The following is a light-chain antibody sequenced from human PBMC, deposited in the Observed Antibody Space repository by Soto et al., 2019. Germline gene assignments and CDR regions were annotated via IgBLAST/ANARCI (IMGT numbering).Light chain of an antibody. CDR1: ISDVGGFNY. CDR2: EVS. J-gene: IGLJ2*01. CDR3: SSYTTSSTLVV. Sequence: QSALTQPASVSGSPGQSITISCTGTISDVGGFNYVSWYQQHPGKAPKLIIYEVSNWPSGVSNRFSSSKSGNTASLTISGLQAEDEADYYCSSYTTSSTLVVFGGGTKLTVL. V-gene: IGLV2-14*01.